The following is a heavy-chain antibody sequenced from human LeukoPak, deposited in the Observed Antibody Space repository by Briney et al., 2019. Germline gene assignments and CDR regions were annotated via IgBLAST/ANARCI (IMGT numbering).Heavy chain of an antibody. Sequence: GGSLRLSCAASGFTFSSYAMSWVRQAPGKGLEWVSAISGSGGSTYYADSVKGRFTISRDNSKNTLYLQMNSLRAEDTAVYYCAKTPEAPIYCSGGSCLGFYYYYGMDVWGQGTTVTVSS. CDR1: GFTFSSYA. J-gene: IGHJ6*02. D-gene: IGHD2-15*01. CDR2: ISGSGGST. V-gene: IGHV3-23*01. CDR3: AKTPEAPIYCSGGSCLGFYYYYGMDV.